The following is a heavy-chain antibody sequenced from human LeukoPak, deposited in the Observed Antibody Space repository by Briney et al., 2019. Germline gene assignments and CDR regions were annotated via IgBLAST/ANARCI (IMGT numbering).Heavy chain of an antibody. CDR3: AGEDIVVVPAAKDY. J-gene: IGHJ4*02. D-gene: IGHD2-2*01. CDR2: INPNSGGT. CDR1: GYTFTGYY. Sequence: ASVKVSCKASGYTFTGYYMHWVRLAPGQGLEWMGWINPNSGGTNYAQKFQGRVTMTRDTSISTAYMELSRLRSDDTAVYYCAGEDIVVVPAAKDYWGQGTLVTVSS. V-gene: IGHV1-2*02.